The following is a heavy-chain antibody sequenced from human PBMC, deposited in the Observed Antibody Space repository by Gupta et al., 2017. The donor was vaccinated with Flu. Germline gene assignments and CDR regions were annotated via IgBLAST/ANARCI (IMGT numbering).Heavy chain of an antibody. CDR2: IYTSGST. CDR3: SREDYDSSGYSYYWYFDL. Sequence: QVQLQESGPGLVKPSQTLSLTCTVSGGSISSGSYYWSWIRQPAGKGLEWIGRIYTSGSTNYNPSLKSRVTISVDTSKNQFSLKLSSVTAADTAVYYCSREDYDSSGYSYYWYFDLWGRGTLVTVSS. J-gene: IGHJ2*01. CDR1: GGSISSGSYY. D-gene: IGHD3-22*01. V-gene: IGHV4-61*02.